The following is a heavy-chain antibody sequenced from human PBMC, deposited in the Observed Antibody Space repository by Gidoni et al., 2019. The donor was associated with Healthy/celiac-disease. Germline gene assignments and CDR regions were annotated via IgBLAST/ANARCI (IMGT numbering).Heavy chain of an antibody. Sequence: EVRLVESGGGLVQPGGSLRLSCAASGFTFSSYWMSWVRQAPGKGLEWVANIKQDGSEKYYVDSVKGRFTISRDNAKNSLYLQMNSLRAEDTAVYYCARERIYESPRFDPWGQGTLVTVSS. CDR2: IKQDGSEK. J-gene: IGHJ5*02. V-gene: IGHV3-7*01. D-gene: IGHD3-22*01. CDR3: ARERIYESPRFDP. CDR1: GFTFSSYW.